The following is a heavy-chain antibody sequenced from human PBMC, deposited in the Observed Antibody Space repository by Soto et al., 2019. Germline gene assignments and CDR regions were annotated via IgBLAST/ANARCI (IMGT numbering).Heavy chain of an antibody. D-gene: IGHD3-10*01. Sequence: PSETLSLTCTVSGGSISRSSSYWGWIRQPPGKGLEWIGYIYYSGSTNYNPSLKSRVTISVDTSKHQFSLELSSVTAADTAVYYCARGLHGSGSYYKEAFDYWGQGTLVTVSS. CDR2: IYYSGST. CDR3: ARGLHGSGSYYKEAFDY. J-gene: IGHJ4*02. CDR1: GGSISRSSSY. V-gene: IGHV4-39*07.